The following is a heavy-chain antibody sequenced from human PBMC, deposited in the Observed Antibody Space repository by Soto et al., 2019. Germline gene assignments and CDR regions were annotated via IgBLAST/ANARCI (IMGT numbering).Heavy chain of an antibody. J-gene: IGHJ4*02. Sequence: ASVKVSCKASGYTFTSYDINWVRQATGQGLEWMGWMNPNSGNTGYAQKFQGRVTMTRNTSISTAYMELSSLRSEDTAVYYCARGWRFGEVYYFDYWGQGTLVTVSS. CDR3: ARGWRFGEVYYFDY. V-gene: IGHV1-8*01. CDR2: MNPNSGNT. D-gene: IGHD3-10*01. CDR1: GYTFTSYD.